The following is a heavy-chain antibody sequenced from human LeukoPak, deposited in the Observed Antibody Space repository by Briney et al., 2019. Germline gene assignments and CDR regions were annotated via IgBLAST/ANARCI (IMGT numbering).Heavy chain of an antibody. V-gene: IGHV3-30*18. J-gene: IGHJ6*02. CDR2: ISYDGSNK. D-gene: IGHD2-2*01. Sequence: GSLRLSCAASGFTLSSYGMHWVRQAPGKGLEWVAVISYDGSNKYYADSVKGRFTISRDNSKNTLYLQMNSLRAEDTAVYYCAKDRVDCSSTSCHLEYYYYGMDVWGQGTTVTVSS. CDR3: AKDRVDCSSTSCHLEYYYYGMDV. CDR1: GFTLSSYG.